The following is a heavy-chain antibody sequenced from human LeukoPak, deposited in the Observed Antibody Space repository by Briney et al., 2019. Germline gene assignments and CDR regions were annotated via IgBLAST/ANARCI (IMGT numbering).Heavy chain of an antibody. CDR1: GDSVSSNTVA. D-gene: IGHD1-26*01. Sequence: SQTLSLTCAISGDSVSSNTVAWNWIRQSPSRGLEWLGRTYYRSKWFNGYAVSVKGRITINPDTSKNQFSLQLNSVTPEDTAVYYCTRSFSGYIDSWSQGTLVTVSS. J-gene: IGHJ4*02. V-gene: IGHV6-1*01. CDR3: TRSFSGYIDS. CDR2: TYYRSKWFN.